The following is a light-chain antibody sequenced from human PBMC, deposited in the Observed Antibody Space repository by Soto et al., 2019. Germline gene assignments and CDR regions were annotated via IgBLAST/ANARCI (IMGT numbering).Light chain of an antibody. CDR1: ESVHRN. CDR2: YAS. J-gene: IGKJ3*01. Sequence: EMVMTQSPATLSVSPGERVTLSCRASESVHRNLAWYQQKPGQGPSLLIYYASTRATGVPDRFTGSGSGTEFTLTISSLQSEDSGVYHCQHYNYWPPTFGPGTKVEIK. CDR3: QHYNYWPPT. V-gene: IGKV3-15*01.